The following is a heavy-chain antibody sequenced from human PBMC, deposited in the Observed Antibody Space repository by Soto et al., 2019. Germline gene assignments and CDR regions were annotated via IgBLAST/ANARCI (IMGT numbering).Heavy chain of an antibody. CDR1: CGSISTSNYY. Sequence: SETLSLTCTVSCGSISTSNYYWGWVRQPPGKGLDWIGNIYYSGTTYYNPSLKSRVTISVDTSKNQFSLKLNSVTAADTAVYYCATFVVPASRRTDFDFWGQGSLVTVSS. J-gene: IGHJ4*02. D-gene: IGHD2-21*02. V-gene: IGHV4-39*01. CDR2: IYYSGTT. CDR3: ATFVVPASRRTDFDF.